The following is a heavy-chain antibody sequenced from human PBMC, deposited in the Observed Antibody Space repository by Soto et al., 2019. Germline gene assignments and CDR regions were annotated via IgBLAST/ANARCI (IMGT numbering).Heavy chain of an antibody. J-gene: IGHJ4*02. CDR3: ARAIKRWEVNYYFDF. D-gene: IGHD1-26*01. Sequence: QVVLLQSGAEVKEPGSSVRVSCQVSGSTFNNFAFSWVRQAPGHGTEWMGGIVVDSNTAEYSQRFQDRVTITASTSTDTLYMELGSLTFEDTAVYYCARAIKRWEVNYYFDFWGQGTLVTVSS. CDR1: GSTFNNFA. CDR2: IVVDSNTA. V-gene: IGHV1-69*06.